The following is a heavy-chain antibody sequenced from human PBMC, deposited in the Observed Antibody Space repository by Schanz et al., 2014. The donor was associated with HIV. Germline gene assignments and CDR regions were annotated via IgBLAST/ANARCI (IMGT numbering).Heavy chain of an antibody. D-gene: IGHD3-16*01. V-gene: IGHV3-30*18. CDR1: GFTFDSYG. CDR2: ISYDGRNK. CDR3: AKDRNYYDDRYLGKGNYYYYYGMDV. Sequence: QVRLVESGGGVVRPGRSLRLSCAASGFTFDSYGMHWVRQAPGKGLEWVAVISYDGRNKYYADSVKGRFTISRENSKNTLYLQGKSLRVEDTAVYYCAKDRNYYDDRYLGKGNYYYYYGMDVWGQGTTVTVSS. J-gene: IGHJ6*02.